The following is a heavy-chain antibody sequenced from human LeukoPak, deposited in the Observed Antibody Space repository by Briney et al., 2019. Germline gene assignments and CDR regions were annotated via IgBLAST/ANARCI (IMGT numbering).Heavy chain of an antibody. Sequence: ASVKVSCKASGYTFTGYYMHWVRQAPGQGLEWVGWINPNSGGTNYAQKFQGRVTMTRDTSISTAYMELSRLRSDDTAVYYCARVVVPAAQFDYWGQGTLVTVSS. J-gene: IGHJ4*02. CDR2: INPNSGGT. D-gene: IGHD2-2*01. V-gene: IGHV1-2*02. CDR3: ARVVVPAAQFDY. CDR1: GYTFTGYY.